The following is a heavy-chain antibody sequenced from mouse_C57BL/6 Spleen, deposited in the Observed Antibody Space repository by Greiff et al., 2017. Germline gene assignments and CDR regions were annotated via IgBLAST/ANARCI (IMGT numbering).Heavy chain of an antibody. CDR2: IYPGSGSP. J-gene: IGHJ2*01. V-gene: IGHV1-55*01. CDR3: ARGEDYFDY. Sequence: QVQLQPPGAELVKPGASVKMSCKASGYTFTRSWITWVKQRPGQGLAWIGDIYPGSGSPTYNEKFKSKATLTVDTSSSPAYMQRSSLTAADSAVYYCARGEDYFDYWGQGTTLTVSS. CDR1: GYTFTRSW.